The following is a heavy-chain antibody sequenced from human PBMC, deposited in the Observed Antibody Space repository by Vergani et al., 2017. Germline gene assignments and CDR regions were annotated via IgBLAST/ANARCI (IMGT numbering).Heavy chain of an antibody. CDR2: IYHSGGA. J-gene: IGHJ4*02. Sequence: QLHLQESGPGLVKPSETLSLTCTVSGGSITSSSYYWGWIRQPPGKGLVWIGNIYHSGGAYYNPSLNGRVTISVDTSKNQFSLEVTSVTAADTAIYFCARTESFILRYFHWALWGQGTLVTVSS. D-gene: IGHD3-9*01. V-gene: IGHV4-39*01. CDR3: ARTESFILRYFHWAL. CDR1: GGSITSSSYY.